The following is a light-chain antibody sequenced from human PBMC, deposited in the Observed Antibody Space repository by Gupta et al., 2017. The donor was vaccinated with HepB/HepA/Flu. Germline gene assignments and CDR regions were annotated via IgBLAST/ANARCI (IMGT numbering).Light chain of an antibody. CDR3: QQSYSTPLT. Sequence: DIQMTHSPSSLPASVGDRVTITCRASQSISSYLNWYQQKPGKAPKLLICAASSLQSGVPSRFSGSGSGTDFTLTISSLQPEDFATYYCQQSYSTPLTFGGGTKVEIK. CDR2: AAS. CDR1: QSISSY. V-gene: IGKV1-39*01. J-gene: IGKJ4*01.